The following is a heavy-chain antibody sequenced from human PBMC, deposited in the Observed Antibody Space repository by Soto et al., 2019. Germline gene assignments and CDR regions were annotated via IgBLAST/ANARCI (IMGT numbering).Heavy chain of an antibody. CDR3: ATLGDFWSGYYIHDY. D-gene: IGHD3-3*01. Sequence: VCGERVEDLSMRWALQAPGKGLEWMGGFDPEDGETIYAQKFQGRVTMTEDTSTDTAYMELSSLRSEDTAVYYCATLGDFWSGYYIHDYWGQGTLVTVS. V-gene: IGHV1-24*01. CDR1: GERVEDLS. J-gene: IGHJ4*02. CDR2: FDPEDGET.